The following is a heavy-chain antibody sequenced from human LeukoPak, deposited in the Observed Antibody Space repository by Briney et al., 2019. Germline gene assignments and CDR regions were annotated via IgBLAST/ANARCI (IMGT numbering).Heavy chain of an antibody. CDR1: GGTFSSYA. Sequence: ASVKVSCKASGGTFSSYAISWVRQAPGQGLEWMGRIIPIFGTANYAQKFQGRVTITTDESTSTAYMELSSLRSVDTAVYYCARDFSMVRGVPAYWGQGTLVTVSS. CDR3: ARDFSMVRGVPAY. CDR2: IIPIFGTA. D-gene: IGHD3-10*01. V-gene: IGHV1-69*05. J-gene: IGHJ4*02.